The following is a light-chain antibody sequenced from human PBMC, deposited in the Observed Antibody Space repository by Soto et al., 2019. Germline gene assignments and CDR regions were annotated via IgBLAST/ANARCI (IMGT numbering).Light chain of an antibody. CDR2: DVT. Sequence: QSALTQPRSVSGSPGQSVTISCTGTSRDVGGYNYVSWYQQHPGKAPKVMIYDVTKRPSGVPDRFSGSKSGNTAFLTISGLQAEDEADYYCCSYAGSHTWVFGGGTKLTVL. CDR3: CSYAGSHTWV. CDR1: SRDVGGYNY. J-gene: IGLJ3*02. V-gene: IGLV2-11*01.